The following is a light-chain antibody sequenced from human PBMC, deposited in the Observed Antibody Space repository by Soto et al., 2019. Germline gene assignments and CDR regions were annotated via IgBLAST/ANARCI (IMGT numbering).Light chain of an antibody. CDR1: SSDVVGYNF. CDR3: YV. CDR2: DVS. J-gene: IGLJ1*01. Sequence: QSVLTQPASVSGSPAQSITFSCTGTSSDVVGYNFVSCYQHHPGKAPKLLIYDVSNRISGVSTRFSGSKSGNTASLIISGFKVEDEADFSTYVFGTGTKVPGL. V-gene: IGLV2-14*03.